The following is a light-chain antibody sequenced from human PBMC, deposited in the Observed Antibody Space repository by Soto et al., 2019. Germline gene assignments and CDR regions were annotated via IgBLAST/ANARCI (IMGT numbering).Light chain of an antibody. CDR1: QSVSSSY. J-gene: IGKJ1*01. CDR3: QQYGSSRVG. CDR2: GAS. Sequence: EIVLTQSPGTLSLSPGERATLSCRASQSVSSSYLAWYQQKPGQAPRLLIYGASSRATGIPDGFSGSGSGTDFTLTISRLEPEDFAVYYCQQYGSSRVGFGQGTKVEIK. V-gene: IGKV3-20*01.